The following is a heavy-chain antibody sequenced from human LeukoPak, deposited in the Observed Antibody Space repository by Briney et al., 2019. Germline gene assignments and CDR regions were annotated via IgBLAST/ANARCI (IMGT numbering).Heavy chain of an antibody. CDR2: ITGSGSSK. CDR1: GFTFNDYA. V-gene: IGHV3-23*01. CDR3: AKTGGNHWGFDY. D-gene: IGHD2-8*02. Sequence: GGSMRLSCAASGFTFNDYAMRWLREAPGKLLEWVSIITGSGSSKSYADSVRGRFTISRDNSKNKVYLQMNSLRAEDTAVYYCAKTGGNHWGFDYWGPGTLVTVSS. J-gene: IGHJ4*02.